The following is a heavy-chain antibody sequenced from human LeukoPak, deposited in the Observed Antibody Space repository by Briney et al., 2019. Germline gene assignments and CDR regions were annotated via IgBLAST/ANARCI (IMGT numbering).Heavy chain of an antibody. J-gene: IGHJ4*02. V-gene: IGHV1-2*04. CDR1: GYTFTGYY. D-gene: IGHD6-19*01. Sequence: GASVKVSCKASGYTFTGYYMHWVRQAPGQGLEWMGWINPNSGGTNYAQKFQGWVTMTRDTSISTAYMELSRLRSDDTAVYYCARSSAVAGSPFDYWGQGTLATVSS. CDR2: INPNSGGT. CDR3: ARSSAVAGSPFDY.